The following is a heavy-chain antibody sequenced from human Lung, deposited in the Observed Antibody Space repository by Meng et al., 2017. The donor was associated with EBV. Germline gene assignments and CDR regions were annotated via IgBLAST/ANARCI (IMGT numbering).Heavy chain of an antibody. J-gene: IGHJ5*02. CDR1: GGSISSGGFY. D-gene: IGHD4-17*01. V-gene: IGHV4-31*03. CDR2: IYYSGST. Sequence: QVHLQESGPGLVKPSQTLSLTCTVSGGSISSGGFYWSWIRQHPGKGLEWIGYIYYSGSTYYNPSLRSRVAISIDTSKNQFSLKLTSVTAADTAVYFCARTNYGDYNWFDPWGQGTLVTASS. CDR3: ARTNYGDYNWFDP.